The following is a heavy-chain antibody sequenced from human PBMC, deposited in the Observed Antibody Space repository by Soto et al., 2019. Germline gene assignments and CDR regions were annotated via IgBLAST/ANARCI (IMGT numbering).Heavy chain of an antibody. CDR2: ISGSGGNT. J-gene: IGHJ4*02. D-gene: IGHD6-19*01. V-gene: IGHV3-23*01. Sequence: EVQLLDSGGGLVQPGGSLRLSCAASGFTLNTYAMSWVRQAPGKGLEWVSTISGSGGNTYYADSVKGRFTISRDNSKNTLYLQMNSLRAEDTAVYSCAKSSVGGRSLCYFDYWGQGTLVTVSS. CDR3: AKSSVGGRSLCYFDY. CDR1: GFTLNTYA.